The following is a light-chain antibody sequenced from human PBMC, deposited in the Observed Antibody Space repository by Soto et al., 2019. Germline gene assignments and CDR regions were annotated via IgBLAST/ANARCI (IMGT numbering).Light chain of an antibody. CDR2: EVN. Sequence: QSALTQPASVSGSPGQSITISCTGTSSDVGAYNYVSWYQQYPGKAPKLMIYEVNNRPSGVFNRFSGSKSGNTASLSISGLQAEDEADYYCSSYTTSNTNVFGTGTKVTVL. J-gene: IGLJ1*01. V-gene: IGLV2-14*01. CDR3: SSYTTSNTNV. CDR1: SSDVGAYNY.